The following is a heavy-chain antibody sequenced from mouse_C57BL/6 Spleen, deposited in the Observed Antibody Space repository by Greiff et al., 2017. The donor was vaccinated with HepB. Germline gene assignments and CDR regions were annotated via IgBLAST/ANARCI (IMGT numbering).Heavy chain of an antibody. D-gene: IGHD1-1*01. CDR2: FYPGSGSI. Sequence: VQLQQSGAELMKPGASVKLSCKASGYTFTEYTIHWVKQRSGQGLEWIGWFYPGSGSIKDNEKFKDKATLTADKSSSTVYMELSRLTSEDSAVYFCARHVPFLTPVVASFDYWSQGTTLPVAS. V-gene: IGHV1-62-2*01. CDR1: GYTFTEYT. CDR3: ARHVPFLTPVVASFDY. J-gene: IGHJ2*01.